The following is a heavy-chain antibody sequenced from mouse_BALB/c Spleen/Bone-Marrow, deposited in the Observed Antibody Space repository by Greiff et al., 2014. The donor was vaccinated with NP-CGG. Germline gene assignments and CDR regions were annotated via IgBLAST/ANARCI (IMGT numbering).Heavy chain of an antibody. Sequence: EVQRVESGGGLVQPGGSRKLSCTASGFTFSSFGMHWVRQAPEKGLEWVAYISSGSTTIYYADTVKGQFTISRDNPKNTLFLQMSSLRSEDTAMYYCARFKWEPMDYWGQGTSVTVSS. CDR3: ARFKWEPMDY. D-gene: IGHD1-3*01. J-gene: IGHJ4*01. CDR1: GFTFSSFG. CDR2: ISSGSTTI. V-gene: IGHV5-17*02.